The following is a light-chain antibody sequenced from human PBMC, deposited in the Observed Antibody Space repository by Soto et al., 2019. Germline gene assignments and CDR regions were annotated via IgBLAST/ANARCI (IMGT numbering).Light chain of an antibody. J-gene: IGKJ1*01. CDR3: QQYNSYPRT. Sequence: DIQMTQSPSTLSASVGDRVTITCRASESISGWLAWYQQKPGKAPKLVIFKASTLESGVPSRFSGSGSGTEFTLSNSSLQPDDFAIYYCQQYNSYPRTFGQGTKVEI. V-gene: IGKV1-5*03. CDR1: ESISGW. CDR2: KAS.